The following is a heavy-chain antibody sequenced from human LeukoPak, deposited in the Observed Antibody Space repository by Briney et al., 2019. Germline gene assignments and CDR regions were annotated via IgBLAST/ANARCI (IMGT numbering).Heavy chain of an antibody. CDR3: ARDRDYYGSGSYYNAAVIDY. CDR1: GFTFSTYA. J-gene: IGHJ4*02. V-gene: IGHV3-30*04. D-gene: IGHD3-10*01. Sequence: GGSLRLSCAASGFTFSTYAMHWVRQAPGKGLEWVAVIQYDGSNKYYADSVKGRFTISRENSKNRLYLQMNSLRAEDTAVYYCARDRDYYGSGSYYNAAVIDYWGQGTLVTVSS. CDR2: IQYDGSNK.